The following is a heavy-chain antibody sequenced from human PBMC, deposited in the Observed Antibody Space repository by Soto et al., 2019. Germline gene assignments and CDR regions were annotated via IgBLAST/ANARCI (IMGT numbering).Heavy chain of an antibody. D-gene: IGHD6-6*01. CDR1: GGTFSSYA. J-gene: IGHJ5*02. CDR2: IIPIFGTA. Sequence: QVQLVQSGAEVKKPGSSVKVSCKASGGTFSSYAISWVRQAPGQGLEWMGGIIPIFGTANYAQKFQGRVTITADESTSTAYMELSSLRSEDTAVYYCARDPKIAARPGKYHWFDPWGQGTLVTVSS. V-gene: IGHV1-69*01. CDR3: ARDPKIAARPGKYHWFDP.